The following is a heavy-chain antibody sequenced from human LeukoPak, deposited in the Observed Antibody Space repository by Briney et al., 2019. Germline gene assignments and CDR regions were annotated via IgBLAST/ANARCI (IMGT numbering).Heavy chain of an antibody. CDR3: ARGSFWSSSWYDYYYGMDV. CDR1: GGTFSSYA. Sequence: SVKVSCKASGGTFSSYAISLVRQAPGQELEWMGGIISIVGTANYAQKFQGRVTITADESTSTAYMELSSLRSEDTAVYYCARGSFWSSSWYDYYYGMDVWGQGATVTVSS. D-gene: IGHD6-13*01. CDR2: IISIVGTA. V-gene: IGHV1-69*13. J-gene: IGHJ6*02.